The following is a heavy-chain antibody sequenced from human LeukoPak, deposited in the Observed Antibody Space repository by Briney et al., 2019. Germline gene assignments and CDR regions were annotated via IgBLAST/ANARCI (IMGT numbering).Heavy chain of an antibody. V-gene: IGHV5-51*01. CDR3: ARLGEMVSTFDY. CDR1: EDSFTNYW. CDR2: IYPGDSDT. J-gene: IGHJ4*02. D-gene: IGHD3-16*01. Sequence: GESLKISCKGSEDSFTNYWIGWVRQMPGKGLECMGIIYPGDSDTRYSPSFQGQVTISADKSSSTAYLQWSSLKASDTAMYFCARLGEMVSTFDYWGQGTLVTVSS.